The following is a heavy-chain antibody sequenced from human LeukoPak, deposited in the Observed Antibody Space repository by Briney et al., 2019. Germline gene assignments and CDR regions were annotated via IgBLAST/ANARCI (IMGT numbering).Heavy chain of an antibody. J-gene: IGHJ4*02. CDR2: IWNDGSNK. D-gene: IGHD3/OR15-3a*01. V-gene: IGHV3-33*01. CDR1: GFTFSSYG. CDR3: AREWTRTGPFDY. Sequence: GRSLRLSCAASGFTFSSYGMHWVRQAPGKGLEWVALIWNDGSNKYYADSVKGRSTISRDNSKNTLYLQMNSLRAEDTAVYYCAREWTRTGPFDYWGQGTLVTVSS.